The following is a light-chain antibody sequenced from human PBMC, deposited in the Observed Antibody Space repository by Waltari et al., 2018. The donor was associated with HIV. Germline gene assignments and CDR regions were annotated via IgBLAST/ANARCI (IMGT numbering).Light chain of an antibody. CDR2: KDN. J-gene: IGLJ3*02. V-gene: IGLV3-25*03. CDR1: AFTKQY. Sequence: SYELTQPPSVSASPGQTARITCSGDAFTKQYVYWYQQRPGQAPVLVIYKDNERPSGIPERFSGSSSGTTVTLTISGVQAEDEADYYCQSVESSGSRVFGGGTKLTVL. CDR3: QSVESSGSRV.